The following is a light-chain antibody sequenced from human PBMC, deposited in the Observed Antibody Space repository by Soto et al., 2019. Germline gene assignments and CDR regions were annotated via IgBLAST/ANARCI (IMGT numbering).Light chain of an antibody. CDR2: GAS. Sequence: VYAQSPATMSLSPGERATLSCRACQSVSSYLAWYQQKPGQAPRLLIYGASNRATGIPARFSGSGSGTDFTLTISSLEPEDFAVYYCQQRGNLPWTFGQGTKVDIK. CDR1: QSVSSY. J-gene: IGKJ1*01. CDR3: QQRGNLPWT. V-gene: IGKV3-11*01.